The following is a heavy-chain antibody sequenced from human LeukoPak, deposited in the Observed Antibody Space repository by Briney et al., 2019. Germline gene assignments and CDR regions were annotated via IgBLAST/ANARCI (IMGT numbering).Heavy chain of an antibody. D-gene: IGHD2/OR15-2a*01. V-gene: IGHV4-30-4*01. Sequence: SETLSLTCTVSGGSISSGDYYWSWIRQPPWKDLEWIGYIYYSGSTYYNPSLKSRFTISVDTSKNQFSLKLSSVTAADTAVYYCARDIVTLPYCYYGMDVWGQGTTVTVSS. CDR3: ARDIVTLPYCYYGMDV. CDR2: IYYSGST. CDR1: GGSISSGDYY. J-gene: IGHJ6*02.